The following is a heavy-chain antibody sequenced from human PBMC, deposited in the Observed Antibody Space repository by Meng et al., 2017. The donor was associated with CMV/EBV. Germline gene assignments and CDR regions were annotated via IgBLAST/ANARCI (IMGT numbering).Heavy chain of an antibody. CDR3: AKGPYDTSGWWFDP. J-gene: IGHJ5*02. CDR1: GFTFSNYG. D-gene: IGHD3-22*01. CDR2: TSNSGVTT. Sequence: VSGFTFSNYGMGWVRPAPGEGLEWVSSTSNSGVTTYYADSVKGRFTVSRDNSKNIMYMEMNSLRAEDTAVYYCAKGPYDTSGWWFDPWGQGTLVTVSS. V-gene: IGHV3-23*01.